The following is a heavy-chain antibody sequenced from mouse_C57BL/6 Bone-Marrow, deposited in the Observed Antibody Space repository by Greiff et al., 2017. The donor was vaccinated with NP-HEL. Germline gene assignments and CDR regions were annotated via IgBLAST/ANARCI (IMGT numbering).Heavy chain of an antibody. CDR3: ARGEAYDSSFDY. D-gene: IGHD2-4*01. Sequence: EVQLQESGPGLVKPSQSLSLTCSVTGYSITSGYYWNWIRQFPGNKLEWMGYISYDGSNNYNPSLKNRISITRDTSKNQFFLKLNSVTTEDTATYYCARGEAYDSSFDYWGQGTTLTVSS. V-gene: IGHV3-6*01. CDR2: ISYDGSN. CDR1: GYSITSGYY. J-gene: IGHJ2*01.